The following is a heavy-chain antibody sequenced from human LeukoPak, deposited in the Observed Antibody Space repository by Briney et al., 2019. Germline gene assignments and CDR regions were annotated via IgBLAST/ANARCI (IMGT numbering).Heavy chain of an antibody. V-gene: IGHV1-2*02. CDR3: ARPRTKPRSDAFDI. CDR1: GYTFTSYY. CDR2: INPNSGGT. Sequence: GASVKVSCKASGYTFTSYYMHWVRQAPGQGLEWMGWINPNSGGTNYAQKFQGRVTMTRDTSISTAYMELSRLRSDDTAVYYCARPRTKPRSDAFDIWGQGTMVTVSS. J-gene: IGHJ3*02.